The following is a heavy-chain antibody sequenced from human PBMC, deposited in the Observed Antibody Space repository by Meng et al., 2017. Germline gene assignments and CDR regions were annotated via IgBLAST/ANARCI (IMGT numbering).Heavy chain of an antibody. D-gene: IGHD3-10*01. CDR2: INPSGGST. J-gene: IGHJ5*02. Sequence: ASVKVSCKASGYTFTSYYMHWVRQAPGQGLEWMGIINPSGGSTSYAQKFQGRVTMTRDTSTSTVYMELGSLRSEDAAVYYCARVGYYGSGSYSWFDPWGQGTLVTVSS. CDR3: ARVGYYGSGSYSWFDP. CDR1: GYTFTSYY. V-gene: IGHV1-46*01.